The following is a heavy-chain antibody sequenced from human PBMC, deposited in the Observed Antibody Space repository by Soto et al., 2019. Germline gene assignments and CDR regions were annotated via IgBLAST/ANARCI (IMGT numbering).Heavy chain of an antibody. Sequence: SVKVSCKASGGTFSSYAISWVRQAPGQGLEWMGGIIPIFGTANYAQKFQGRVTITADESTSTAYMELSSLRSEDTAVYYCARALNYYGSGSSYYDVMDVWGQGSTVTVSS. D-gene: IGHD3-10*01. CDR3: ARALNYYGSGSSYYDVMDV. CDR2: IIPIFGTA. CDR1: GGTFSSYA. V-gene: IGHV1-69*13. J-gene: IGHJ6*02.